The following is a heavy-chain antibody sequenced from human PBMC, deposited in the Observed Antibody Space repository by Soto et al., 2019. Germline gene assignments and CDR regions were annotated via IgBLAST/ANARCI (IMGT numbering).Heavy chain of an antibody. Sequence: ASVKVSCKASGYTFTSYCISWVRQAPGQGLEWMGWISAYNGNTNYAQKLQGRVTMTTDTSTSTAYMELRSLRSDDTAVYYCTMGDQWLVYNWFDPWGQGTLVTXS. CDR2: ISAYNGNT. CDR1: GYTFTSYC. J-gene: IGHJ5*02. CDR3: TMGDQWLVYNWFDP. D-gene: IGHD6-19*01. V-gene: IGHV1-18*01.